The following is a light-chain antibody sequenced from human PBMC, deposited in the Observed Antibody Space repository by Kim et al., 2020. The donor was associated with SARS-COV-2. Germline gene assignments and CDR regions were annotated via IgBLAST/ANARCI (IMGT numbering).Light chain of an antibody. J-gene: IGKJ4*01. Sequence: DIQMTQSPSSVSASVGDRVTITCRASQGITNWLAWYQQKPGRAPKLLIYGASILQSGVPSRFSGSGSGTEFTLTISSLQPEDSATYSCQQTDRFPPAFGGGTKVEIK. CDR3: QQTDRFPPA. CDR1: QGITNW. CDR2: GAS. V-gene: IGKV1-12*01.